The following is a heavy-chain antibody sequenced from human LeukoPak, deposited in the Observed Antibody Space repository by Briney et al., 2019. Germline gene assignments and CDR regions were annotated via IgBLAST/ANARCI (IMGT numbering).Heavy chain of an antibody. D-gene: IGHD1-26*01. CDR3: ARDSSGSSPNFDY. CDR2: IIPILNIT. J-gene: IGHJ4*02. CDR1: GGTFNSYG. Sequence: SVKVSCKASGGTFNSYGITWVRQAPGQGLEWMGRIIPILNITNYAQNFQGRVTFTADKSTSTAYTELSSLRSEDTAVYYCARDSSGSSPNFDYWGQGTLVTVSS. V-gene: IGHV1-69*04.